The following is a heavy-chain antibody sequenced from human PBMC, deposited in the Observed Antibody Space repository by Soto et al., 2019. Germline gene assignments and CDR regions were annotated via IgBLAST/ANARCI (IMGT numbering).Heavy chain of an antibody. Sequence: ASLQVSCKASGYTFTTHAMHWVRQAPGQSLEWMGWINGGTGQTKHSQRFQGRVNITRDTSASTAYMELSSLRSEDTAVYYCARGKGMEENYYYYGLDIWGQGTTVTV. CDR3: ARGKGMEENYYYYGLDI. CDR1: GYTFTTHA. V-gene: IGHV1-3*01. J-gene: IGHJ6*02. D-gene: IGHD1-1*01. CDR2: INGGTGQT.